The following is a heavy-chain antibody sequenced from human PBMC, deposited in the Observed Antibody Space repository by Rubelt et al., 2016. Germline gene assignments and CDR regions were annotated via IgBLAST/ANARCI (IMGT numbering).Heavy chain of an antibody. D-gene: IGHD2/OR15-2a*01. Sequence: EVQLLESGGGLVQPGGSLRLSCAASGFTFSSYTMNWVRQAPGKGLEWVSYISSISSTIYYADSVKGRFTISRDNAKNSLYLQMNSLRGEDTAVYYCAKDLTFNRPDYYYMDVWGEGTTVTVSS. V-gene: IGHV3-48*01. J-gene: IGHJ6*03. CDR2: ISSISSTI. CDR3: AKDLTFNRPDYYYMDV. CDR1: GFTFSSYT.